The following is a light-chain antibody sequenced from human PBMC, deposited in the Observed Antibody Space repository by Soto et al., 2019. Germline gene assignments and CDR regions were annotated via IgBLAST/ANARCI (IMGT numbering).Light chain of an antibody. J-gene: IGKJ4*01. CDR3: QQYTTSQLT. CDR1: QSIGNNY. CDR2: GAS. Sequence: EIVLTQSPGTLSLSPGERATLSCRASQSIGNNYLAWYQQKPGQAPRLLIYGASIRATGIPDRFSGSGSGTDFTLTISRLEPEDFAFYYCQQYTTSQLTVGGGTKVEIK. V-gene: IGKV3-20*01.